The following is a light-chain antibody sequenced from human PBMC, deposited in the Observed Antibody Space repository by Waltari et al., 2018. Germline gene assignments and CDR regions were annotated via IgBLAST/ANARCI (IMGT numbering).Light chain of an antibody. CDR2: DVS. Sequence: QSALTQPRSVSGSPGPSVTISCTRTTSDVGCYYYVPWYQPHPGKAPKPMINDVSDRPSGVPDRFFGSKSGTTASLTISGLQAEDEADYYCCSFAGPYTWVFGGGTKLTVL. CDR3: CSFAGPYTWV. CDR1: TSDVGCYYY. J-gene: IGLJ3*02. V-gene: IGLV2-11*01.